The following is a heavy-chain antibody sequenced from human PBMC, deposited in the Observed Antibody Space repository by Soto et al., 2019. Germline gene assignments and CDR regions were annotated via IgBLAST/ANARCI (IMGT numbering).Heavy chain of an antibody. Sequence: PGGSLRLSCAASGFTFSSYAMSWVRQAPGKGLEWVSAISGSGGSTYYADSVKGRFTISRDNSKKTLYLQMNSLRAEDTAVYYCANLPIRYTFGEPEYCGMDVWGQGTTVTVSS. CDR1: GFTFSSYA. J-gene: IGHJ6*02. CDR2: ISGSGGST. V-gene: IGHV3-23*01. CDR3: ANLPIRYTFGEPEYCGMDV. D-gene: IGHD3-16*01.